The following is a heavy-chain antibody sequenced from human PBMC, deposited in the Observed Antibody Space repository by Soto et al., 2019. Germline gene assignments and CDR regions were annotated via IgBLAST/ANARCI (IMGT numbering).Heavy chain of an antibody. CDR3: AREDSNRGFAFDA. CDR2: IDGSGAA. Sequence: EVQLLESGGDLGQPGGSLRLSCVASGYVFSNYAMAWVRQVPVKVLQLVSRIDGSGAAHYAYSVKGRFNMSRENSKNTLFLKLDRLRVEATAVYFCAREDSNRGFAFDAWGQGTWVAVSS. V-gene: IGHV3-23*01. J-gene: IGHJ3*01. D-gene: IGHD3-10*01. CDR1: GYVFSNYA.